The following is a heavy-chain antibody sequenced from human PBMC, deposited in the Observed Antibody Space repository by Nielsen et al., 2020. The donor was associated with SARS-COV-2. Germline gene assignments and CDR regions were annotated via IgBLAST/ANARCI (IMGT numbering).Heavy chain of an antibody. CDR3: ARSIIAAAGRNWYFDL. J-gene: IGHJ2*01. CDR2: IYTSGST. V-gene: IGHV4-61*02. CDR1: GGSISSGSYY. D-gene: IGHD6-13*01. Sequence: LRLSCTVSGGSISSGSYYWSWIRQPAGKGLEWIGRIYTSGSTNYNPSLKSRVTISVDTSKNQFSLKLSSVTAADTAVYYCARSIIAAAGRNWYFDLWGRGTLVTVSS.